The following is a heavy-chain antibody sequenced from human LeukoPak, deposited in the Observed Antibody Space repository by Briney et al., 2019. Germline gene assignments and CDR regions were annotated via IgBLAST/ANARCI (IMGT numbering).Heavy chain of an antibody. D-gene: IGHD6-19*01. Sequence: PSETLSLTCTVSGGSINSHYWSWIRQPPGKGLEWIGDIYYEGNTNYNPSLKSRVTISVDTSKNHLPLKLTSVLAADTAIYYCVRRDNTGWNYFDYWGQGILVTVSS. CDR3: VRRDNTGWNYFDY. CDR2: IYYEGNT. J-gene: IGHJ4*02. V-gene: IGHV4-59*08. CDR1: GGSINSHY.